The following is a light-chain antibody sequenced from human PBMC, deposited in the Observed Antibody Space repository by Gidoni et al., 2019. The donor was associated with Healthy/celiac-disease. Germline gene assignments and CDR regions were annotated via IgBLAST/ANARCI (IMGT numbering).Light chain of an antibody. CDR3: QQYDHLPLT. V-gene: IGKV1-33*01. Sequence: DIQMTQSPSSLSASVGDRVTITCQASQDISNYLHWYQQKPGKAPKLLIYDASNLETGVPSRFSGSGSGTDFTFTISSLQPEDIATYYCQQYDHLPLTFXGXTKVEIK. J-gene: IGKJ4*01. CDR2: DAS. CDR1: QDISNY.